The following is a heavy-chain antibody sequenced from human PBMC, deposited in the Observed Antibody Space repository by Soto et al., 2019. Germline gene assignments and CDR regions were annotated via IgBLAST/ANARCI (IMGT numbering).Heavy chain of an antibody. CDR2: IYYSGST. CDR1: GGSISSSSYY. Sequence: SETLSLTCTVSGGSISSSSYYWGWIRQPPGKGLEWIGSIYYSGSTYYNPSLKSRVTISVDTSKNQFSLKLSSVTAADTAVYYCAGQDYHCSGRFAHWGQGTLVTVSS. V-gene: IGHV4-39*01. J-gene: IGHJ5*02. CDR3: AGQDYHCSGRFAH. D-gene: IGHD2-15*01.